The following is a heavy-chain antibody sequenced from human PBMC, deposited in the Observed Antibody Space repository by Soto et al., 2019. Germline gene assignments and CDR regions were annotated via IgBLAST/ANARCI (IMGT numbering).Heavy chain of an antibody. J-gene: IGHJ4*02. Sequence: SETLSLTCTVSGVSINTYYWSWIRQPPGKGLEWIGYIYYSGSTNYNPSLKSRVTISVDTPKNQFSLQLTSVTAADTAVYYCARHPMSALDYWGQGTLVTVCS. D-gene: IGHD3-10*02. CDR2: IYYSGST. CDR1: GVSINTYY. CDR3: ARHPMSALDY. V-gene: IGHV4-59*08.